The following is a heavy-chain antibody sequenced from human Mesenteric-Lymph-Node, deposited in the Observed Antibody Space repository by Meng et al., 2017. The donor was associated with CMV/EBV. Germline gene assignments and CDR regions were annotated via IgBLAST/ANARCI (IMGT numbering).Heavy chain of an antibody. CDR2: TYSGGTTT. Sequence: GESLKISCEGSGFTFSSYAMSWVRQAPGKGLEWVSTTYSGGTTTYLADSVKGRFTISRDNSENTLYLQMSSLRAEDTAVYYCAKDRHYQVLWGFFDYWGQGSLVTVSS. V-gene: IGHV3-23*03. J-gene: IGHJ4*02. CDR3: AKDRHYQVLWGFFDY. CDR1: GFTFSSYA. D-gene: IGHD7-27*01.